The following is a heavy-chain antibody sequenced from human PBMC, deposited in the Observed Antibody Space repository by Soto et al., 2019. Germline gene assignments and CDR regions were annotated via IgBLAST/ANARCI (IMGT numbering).Heavy chain of an antibody. D-gene: IGHD2-15*01. Sequence: GGSLRLSCAASGFTFSSYAMHWVRQAPGKGLEWVAVISYDGSNKYYADSVKGRFTISRDNSKNTLYLQMNSLRAEDTAVYYCARDRRSYCSGGSCYSGFDYWGQGTLVTVSS. CDR1: GFTFSSYA. CDR2: ISYDGSNK. J-gene: IGHJ4*02. V-gene: IGHV3-30-3*01. CDR3: ARDRRSYCSGGSCYSGFDY.